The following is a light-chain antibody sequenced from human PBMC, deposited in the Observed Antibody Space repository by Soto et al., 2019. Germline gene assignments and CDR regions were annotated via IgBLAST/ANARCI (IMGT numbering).Light chain of an antibody. CDR3: QQYDNWPRR. V-gene: IGKV3-15*01. CDR1: QSVRSN. CDR2: DAS. Sequence: ETVMNKSLATLSVSPGERATLYCRASQSVRSNLAWYQQNPGQPPRLLIYDASSRAPGIPSRFSGSGSGTEFTLTISSLKSEDFAVYYCQQYDNWPRRFGQGTKVDI. J-gene: IGKJ1*01.